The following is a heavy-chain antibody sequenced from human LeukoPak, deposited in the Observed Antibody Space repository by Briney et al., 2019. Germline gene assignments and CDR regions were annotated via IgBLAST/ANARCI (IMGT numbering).Heavy chain of an antibody. D-gene: IGHD6-19*01. J-gene: IGHJ4*02. V-gene: IGHV3-23*01. CDR2: ISASGGST. CDR3: AKDLGAETYTSGWSRLGFGY. CDR1: GFTFNAYS. Sequence: PGGSLRLSCAASGFTFNAYSMSWVRQAPGKGLEWVSAISASGGSTYYADSVKGRFTISRDNSKNTLYLQMNSLRAEDTAVYYCAKDLGAETYTSGWSRLGFGYWGQGTLVTVSS.